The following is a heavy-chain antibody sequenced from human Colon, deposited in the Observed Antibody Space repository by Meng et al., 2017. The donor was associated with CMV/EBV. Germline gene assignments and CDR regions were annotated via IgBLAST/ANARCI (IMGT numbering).Heavy chain of an antibody. CDR2: IRHDATKK. CDR3: ARPPGSMLDY. J-gene: IGHJ4*02. Sequence: GGSLRLSCAASGFSLSYYGMFWVRQAPGKGLEWVAFIRHDATKKYYVDSVKGRFTISRDNAKNSLFLQMNTVRAEDTAVYYCARPPGSMLDYWGQGALVTVSS. D-gene: IGHD2-15*01. V-gene: IGHV3-30*02. CDR1: GFSLSYYG.